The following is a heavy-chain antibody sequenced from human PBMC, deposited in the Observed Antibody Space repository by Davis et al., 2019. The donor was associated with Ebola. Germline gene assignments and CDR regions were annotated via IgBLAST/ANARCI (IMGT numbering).Heavy chain of an antibody. CDR2: INPNSGGT. V-gene: IGHV1-2*06. CDR1: GYTFTGYY. D-gene: IGHD3-9*01. Sequence: AASVKVSCKASGYTFTGYYMHWVRQAPGQGLEWMGRINPNSGGTTYAQKFQGRVTMTRDTSISTAYMGLSRLRSDDTAVYYCARAPLDWLLYYYYGMDVWGKGTTVTVSS. CDR3: ARAPLDWLLYYYYGMDV. J-gene: IGHJ6*04.